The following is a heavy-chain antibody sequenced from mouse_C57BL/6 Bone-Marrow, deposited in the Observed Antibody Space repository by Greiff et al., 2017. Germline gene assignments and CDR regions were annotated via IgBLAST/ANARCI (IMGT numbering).Heavy chain of an antibody. CDR1: GYTFTSYW. Sequence: QVQLQQPGAELVKPGASVKLSCKASGYTFTSYWMHWVKQRPGQGLEWIGMIHPNSGSTNYNEKFKSKATLTVDKSSSTAYMQLSSLTSEDSAVYYCASPLGRWFAYWGQGTLVTVSA. CDR2: IHPNSGST. CDR3: ASPLGRWFAY. V-gene: IGHV1-64*01. D-gene: IGHD4-1*01. J-gene: IGHJ3*01.